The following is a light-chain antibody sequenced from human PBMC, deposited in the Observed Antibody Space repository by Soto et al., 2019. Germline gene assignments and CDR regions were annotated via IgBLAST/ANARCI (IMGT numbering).Light chain of an antibody. V-gene: IGLV7-46*01. CDR1: TGAVTSGHY. J-gene: IGLJ2*01. Sequence: QAVVTHDPSLTVSPGGTVTLTCGSSTGAVTSGHYPYWFQQKPGQSPRTLIYDTNNKHSWTPARFSGYLLGGKAALTLSAAQPEDEAEYYCLLSYGDTRSVVFGGGTKLTVL. CDR3: LLSYGDTRSVV. CDR2: DTN.